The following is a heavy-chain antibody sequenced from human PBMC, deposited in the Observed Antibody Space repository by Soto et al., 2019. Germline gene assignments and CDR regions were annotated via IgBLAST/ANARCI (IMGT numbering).Heavy chain of an antibody. CDR1: GYSRSRWS. CDR2: ISGSGGST. J-gene: IGHJ4*02. CDR3: AKRGSGSQFVY. Sequence: VGSLTLYCPVAGYSRSRWSLYYEQQAPGKGLEWVSAISGSGGSTYYADSVKGRFTISRDNSKNTLYLQMNSLRAGDTAVYYCAKRGSGSQFVYGCQVTLVTDSA. D-gene: IGHD1-26*01. V-gene: IGHV3-23*01.